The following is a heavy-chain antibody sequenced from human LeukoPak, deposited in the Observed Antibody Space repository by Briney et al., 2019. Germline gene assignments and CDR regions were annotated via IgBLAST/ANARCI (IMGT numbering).Heavy chain of an antibody. CDR2: IYSSGST. Sequence: SETLSLTRTVSGGSISSSSYYWGWIRQPPGKGLEWIGSIYSSGSTYYNPSLKSRVTISVDTSKNQFSLNLSSVPASDTAVYYCARRGGSGRSFDYWGQGILVTVSS. V-gene: IGHV4-39*01. CDR3: ARRGGSGRSFDY. D-gene: IGHD3-10*01. J-gene: IGHJ4*02. CDR1: GGSISSSSYY.